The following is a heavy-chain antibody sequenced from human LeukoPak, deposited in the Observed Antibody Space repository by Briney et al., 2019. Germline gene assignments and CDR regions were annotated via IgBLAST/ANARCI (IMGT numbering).Heavy chain of an antibody. CDR2: INHSGYT. Sequence: SETLSLTCAVSGVPFSNYYWSWVRQSPRQGLEWIGEINHSGYTNYNPSLRSRVTMSIDTSKNQFSLRLTSVTAADTGVYYCTRAVAGHPDWGQGTLVTVSS. V-gene: IGHV4-34*01. CDR1: GVPFSNYY. D-gene: IGHD5-12*01. J-gene: IGHJ4*02. CDR3: TRAVAGHPD.